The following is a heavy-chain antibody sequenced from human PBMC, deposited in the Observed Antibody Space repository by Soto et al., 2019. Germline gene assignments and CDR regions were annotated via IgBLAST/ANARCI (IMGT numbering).Heavy chain of an antibody. Sequence: GASVKASCKASGYTFADYALHWVRQAPGQGLEWVGWMNPKTGNIKSSHKFEDRVSITRDTATSTAYMELSGLRSEDTAVYFCTREAVVAENWFDPWGQGTLVTVSS. J-gene: IGHJ5*02. CDR2: MNPKTGNI. V-gene: IGHV1-3*01. CDR3: TREAVVAENWFDP. CDR1: GYTFADYA. D-gene: IGHD3-22*01.